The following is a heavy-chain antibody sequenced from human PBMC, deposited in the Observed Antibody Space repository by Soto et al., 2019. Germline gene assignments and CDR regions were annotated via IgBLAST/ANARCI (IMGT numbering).Heavy chain of an antibody. V-gene: IGHV4-30-4*01. J-gene: IGHJ4*02. CDR1: GGSISSGDYY. Sequence: PSETLSLTCTVSGGSISSGDYYWSWIRQPPGKGLEWIGYIYYSGSTYYNPSLKSRVTISVDTSKNQFSLKLSSVTAADTAVYYCARDKITGLFDYWGQGILVTVSS. CDR3: ARDKITGLFDY. D-gene: IGHD2-8*02. CDR2: IYYSGST.